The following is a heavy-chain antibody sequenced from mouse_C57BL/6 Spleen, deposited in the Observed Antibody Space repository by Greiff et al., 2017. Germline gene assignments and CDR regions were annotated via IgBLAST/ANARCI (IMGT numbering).Heavy chain of an antibody. Sequence: EVQLQESGGGLVQPGGSLKLSCAASGFTFSDYYMYWVRQTPEKRLEWVAYISNGGGSTYYPDTVKGRFTISRDNAKNTLYLQMSRLKSEDTAMYYCARRGTTANYYAMDYWCQGTSVTVSS. CDR3: ARRGTTANYYAMDY. CDR1: GFTFSDYY. V-gene: IGHV5-12*01. J-gene: IGHJ4*01. CDR2: ISNGGGST. D-gene: IGHD1-2*01.